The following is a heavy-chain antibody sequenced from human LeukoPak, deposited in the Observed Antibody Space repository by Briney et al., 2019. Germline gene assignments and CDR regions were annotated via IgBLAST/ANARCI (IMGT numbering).Heavy chain of an antibody. V-gene: IGHV4-59*01. CDR2: IYYSGST. CDR1: GGSISSYY. CDR3: ASARPPAYDLWSGYYTYDNWFDP. D-gene: IGHD3-3*01. Sequence: SETLSLTCTVSGGSISSYYWSWIRQPPGKGLEWIGYIYYSGSTNYNPSLKSRVTISVDTSKNQFSLKLSSVTAADTAVYYCASARPPAYDLWSGYYTYDNWFDPWGQGTLVTVSS. J-gene: IGHJ5*02.